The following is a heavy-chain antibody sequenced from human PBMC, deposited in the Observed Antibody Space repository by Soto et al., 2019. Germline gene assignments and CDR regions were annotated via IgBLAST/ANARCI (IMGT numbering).Heavy chain of an antibody. J-gene: IGHJ5*02. CDR2: IYYSGTT. V-gene: IGHV4-30-4*01. Sequence: PSETLSLTCTVFGGSISSGDYYWSWIRQPPGKGLEWIGYIYYSGTTYYNPSLKSRVTISVDTSKNQFSLKLSSVTAADTAVYYCARASPTVISNWFDPWGQGTLVTVSS. CDR3: ARASPTVISNWFDP. D-gene: IGHD4-17*01. CDR1: GGSISSGDYY.